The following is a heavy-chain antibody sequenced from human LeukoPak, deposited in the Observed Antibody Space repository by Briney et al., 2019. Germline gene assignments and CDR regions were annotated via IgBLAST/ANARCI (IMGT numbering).Heavy chain of an antibody. D-gene: IGHD6-13*01. CDR1: GYIFTNYG. J-gene: IGHJ4*02. CDR2: IDPNSGGT. Sequence: ASVKVSCKASGYIFTNYGISWVRQAPGQGVEWMGWIDPNSGGTNYAQMFQGRVTMTRDTYISTAYMELRRLRSDDTAVYYCAKQKAAAGHFDYWGQGTLVTVSS. V-gene: IGHV1-2*02. CDR3: AKQKAAAGHFDY.